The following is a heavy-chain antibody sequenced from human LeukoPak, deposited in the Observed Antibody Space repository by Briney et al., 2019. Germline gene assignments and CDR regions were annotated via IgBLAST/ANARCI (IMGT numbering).Heavy chain of an antibody. D-gene: IGHD5-18*01. J-gene: IGHJ6*03. V-gene: IGHV4-39*07. Sequence: QPSETLSLTCTVSGDSISSSSSYWGWIRQPPGEGLEWIGSIYYSGSTYYNTSLKSRVTISVDTSKNQFSLKLSSVTAADTAVYYCARGSVDTAMVTWVYYYYYMDVWGKGTTVTVSS. CDR2: IYYSGST. CDR1: GDSISSSSSY. CDR3: ARGSVDTAMVTWVYYYYYMDV.